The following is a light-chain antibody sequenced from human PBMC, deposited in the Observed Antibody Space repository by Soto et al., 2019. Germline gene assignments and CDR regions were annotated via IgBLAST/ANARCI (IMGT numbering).Light chain of an antibody. CDR3: QQYNKWRT. CDR1: QSVSSN. V-gene: IGKV3-15*01. CDR2: GAS. J-gene: IGKJ1*01. Sequence: IVMTQSPTTLSVSPGERATLSCRASQSVSSNLAWYQQNPGQAPRILIYGASTRATGIPARISGSGSGTEFTLTITSLQSEDFAVYYCQQYNKWRTFGQGTKVDIK.